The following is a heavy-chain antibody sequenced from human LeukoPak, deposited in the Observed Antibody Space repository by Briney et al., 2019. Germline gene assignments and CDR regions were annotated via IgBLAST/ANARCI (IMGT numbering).Heavy chain of an antibody. CDR3: ARAVCPTIKFCDSSYFMDV. CDR2: INWNGAST. Sequence: GGSLRLSCAASGFSFGDLGMTWVRQVPGKGLEWVAGINWNGASTGYADSVRGRFTISRDNVKNSLYLQMNSLRAEDTALYYCARAVCPTIKFCDSSYFMDVWGKGTTVNVS. CDR1: GFSFGDLG. J-gene: IGHJ6*03. V-gene: IGHV3-20*04. D-gene: IGHD6-6*01.